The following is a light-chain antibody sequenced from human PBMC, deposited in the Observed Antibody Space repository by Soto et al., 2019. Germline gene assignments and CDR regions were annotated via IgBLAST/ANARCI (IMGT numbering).Light chain of an antibody. CDR2: KVS. J-gene: IGKJ1*01. CDR3: MPRAHWPPWT. CDR1: QSLVSSDGSTY. Sequence: DVVMTQSPLSLPVILGQPASISCRSSQSLVSSDGSTYLSWFHQRPGQSPRRLIYKVSNRDSGVQDRFSGSGSGTDFTLKISRVEAEDVGIFYCMPRAHWPPWTFGQGTKVEIK. V-gene: IGKV2-30*01.